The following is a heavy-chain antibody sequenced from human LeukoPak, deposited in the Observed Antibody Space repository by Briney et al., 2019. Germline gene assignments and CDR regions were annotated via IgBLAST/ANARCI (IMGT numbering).Heavy chain of an antibody. D-gene: IGHD2-21*01. V-gene: IGHV3-53*01. CDR2: IYDSGAT. J-gene: IGHJ4*02. CDR3: AREKNSVVVASYYFDY. CDR1: GFTVSSNY. Sequence: GGSPRLSCAASGFTVSSNYMGWVRQAPGKGLEWVSVIYDSGATYYADSMKGRLTISRDISKNTVYLQMNSLRGDDTAVYYCAREKNSVVVASYYFDYWGQGTLVTVSS.